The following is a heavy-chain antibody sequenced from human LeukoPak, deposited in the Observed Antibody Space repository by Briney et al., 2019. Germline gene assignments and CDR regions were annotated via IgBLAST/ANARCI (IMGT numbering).Heavy chain of an antibody. J-gene: IGHJ2*01. CDR1: GRSISSGSYY. V-gene: IGHV4-61*02. Sequence: SETLSLTCTVSGRSISSGSYYWRWIRQPAGTGLEWIVRIYTSWGTNYNPSLKSRVTISVDTSKNQFSLKLSSVTAADTAVYYCARDQNSGYDFLPYWYFDLWGRGTLVTVSS. CDR2: IYTSWGT. D-gene: IGHD5-12*01. CDR3: ARDQNSGYDFLPYWYFDL.